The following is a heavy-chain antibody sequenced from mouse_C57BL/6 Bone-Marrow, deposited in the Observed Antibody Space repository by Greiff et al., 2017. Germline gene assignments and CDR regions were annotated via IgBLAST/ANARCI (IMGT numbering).Heavy chain of an antibody. CDR1: GYTFTSYW. D-gene: IGHD1-1*01. Sequence: VQLQQPGAELVKPGASVKLSCKASGYTFTSYWMHWVKQRPGQGLEWIGMIHPNSGSTNYNEKLKSKATLTVDKSSSTAYMQLSSLTSEDSAVYYCASPNYYGSSPWGQGTLVTVSA. J-gene: IGHJ3*01. CDR2: IHPNSGST. CDR3: ASPNYYGSSP. V-gene: IGHV1-64*01.